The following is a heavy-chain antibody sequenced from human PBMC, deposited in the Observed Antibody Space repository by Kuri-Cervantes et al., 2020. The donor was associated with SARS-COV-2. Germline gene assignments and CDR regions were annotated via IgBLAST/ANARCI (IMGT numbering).Heavy chain of an antibody. CDR3: AKDTSGASGYSFDY. Sequence: GGSLRLSCAASGFTFDDYAMHWVRQAPGKGLEWVSGISWNSGSVGYADSVEGRFTISRDNAKNSLYLQMNSLRAEDTALYYCAKDTSGASGYSFDYWGQGTLVTVSS. CDR2: ISWNSGSV. J-gene: IGHJ4*02. V-gene: IGHV3-9*01. CDR1: GFTFDDYA. D-gene: IGHD3-22*01.